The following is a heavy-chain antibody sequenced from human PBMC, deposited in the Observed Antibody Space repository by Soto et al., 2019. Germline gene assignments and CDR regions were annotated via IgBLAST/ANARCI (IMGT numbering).Heavy chain of an antibody. Sequence: GGSLRLSCAASGFTFSSYAMHWVRQAPGKGLEWVAVISYDGSNKYYADSVKGRFTISRDNSKNTLYLQMNSLRAEDTAVYYCARSIWSGYYMDPPGDGMDVWGQGTTVTVSS. CDR1: GFTFSSYA. D-gene: IGHD3-3*01. CDR2: ISYDGSNK. J-gene: IGHJ6*02. CDR3: ARSIWSGYYMDPPGDGMDV. V-gene: IGHV3-30-3*01.